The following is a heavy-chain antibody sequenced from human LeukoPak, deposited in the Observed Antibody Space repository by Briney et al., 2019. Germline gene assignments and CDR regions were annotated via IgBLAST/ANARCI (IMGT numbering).Heavy chain of an antibody. D-gene: IGHD3-22*01. Sequence: GGSLRLSCAASGFTFSSYAMSWVRQAPGKGLEWVSAISGSGGSTYYADSVKGRFTISRDNSKNTLYLQMNSLRAEDTAVYYCAKVKVMSDYYYDSSGYSYFDYRGQGTLVTVSS. CDR2: ISGSGGST. J-gene: IGHJ4*02. V-gene: IGHV3-23*01. CDR3: AKVKVMSDYYYDSSGYSYFDY. CDR1: GFTFSSYA.